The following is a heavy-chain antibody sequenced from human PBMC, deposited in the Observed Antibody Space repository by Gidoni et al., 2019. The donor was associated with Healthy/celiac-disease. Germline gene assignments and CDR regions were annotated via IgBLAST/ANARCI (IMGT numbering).Heavy chain of an antibody. CDR2: INHSGST. CDR3: ASRHGSIWSGYYTGGFGY. D-gene: IGHD3-3*01. J-gene: IGHJ4*02. CDR1: GGSFSGYY. V-gene: IGHV4-34*01. Sequence: QVQLQQWGAGLLKPSETLSLTCAVYGGSFSGYYWSWIRQPPGKGLEWIGEINHSGSTNYNPSLKSRVTISVDTSKNQFSLKLSSVTAADTAVYYCASRHGSIWSGYYTGGFGYWGQGTLVTVSS.